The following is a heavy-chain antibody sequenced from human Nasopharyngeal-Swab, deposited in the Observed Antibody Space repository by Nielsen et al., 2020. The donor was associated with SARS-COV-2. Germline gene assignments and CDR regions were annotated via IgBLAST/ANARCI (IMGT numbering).Heavy chain of an antibody. CDR3: ARVRRDGYNLHFDY. J-gene: IGHJ4*02. CDR2: ITGSGGNT. V-gene: IGHV3-23*01. D-gene: IGHD5-24*01. Sequence: VRQAPGKGLEWVSVITGSGGNTYYSDSVKGRFTISRDNSKNTLYLQMNSLRAEDTAVYYCARVRRDGYNLHFDYWGQGTLVTVSS.